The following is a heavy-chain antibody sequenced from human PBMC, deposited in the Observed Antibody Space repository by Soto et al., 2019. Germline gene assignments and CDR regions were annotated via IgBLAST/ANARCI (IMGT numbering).Heavy chain of an antibody. V-gene: IGHV5-51*01. CDR1: GYSFNSYW. CDR2: IFPSGSDT. CDR3: ARRVGSSWRDFDN. D-gene: IGHD2-2*01. Sequence: GESLKISCRGSGYSFNSYWIAWVRQMPGKGLEWMGIIFPSGSDTRYSPSFRGQVTISADRSINTAYLQWNSLKASDSAIYYCARRVGSSWRDFDNWGQGTLVTSPQ. J-gene: IGHJ4*02.